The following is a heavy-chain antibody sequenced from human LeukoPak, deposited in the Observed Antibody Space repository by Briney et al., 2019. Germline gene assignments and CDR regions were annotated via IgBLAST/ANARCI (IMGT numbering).Heavy chain of an antibody. CDR3: ARHHDYDFWSGYYHFDY. CDR2: IYYSGST. D-gene: IGHD3-3*01. CDR1: GGSISSSSYY. J-gene: IGHJ4*02. V-gene: IGHV4-39*01. Sequence: SETLSLTCTVSGGSISSSSYYWGWIRQPPGKGQEWIGSIYYSGSTYYNPSLKSRVTISGDTSKNQFSLKLSSVTAADTAVYYCARHHDYDFWSGYYHFDYWGQGTLVTVSS.